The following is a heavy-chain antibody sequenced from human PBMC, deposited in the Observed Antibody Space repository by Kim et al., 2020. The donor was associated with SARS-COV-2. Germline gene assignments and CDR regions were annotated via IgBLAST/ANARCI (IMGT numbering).Heavy chain of an antibody. CDR3: ARGPPEGYCSGGSCHYYYG. CDR1: GGSFSGYY. J-gene: IGHJ6*01. V-gene: IGHV4-34*01. CDR2: INHSGST. D-gene: IGHD2-15*01. Sequence: SETLSLTCAVYGGSFSGYYWSWIRQPPGKGLEWIGEINHSGSTNYNPSLKSRVTISVDTSKNQFSLKLSSVTAADTAVYYCARGPPEGYCSGGSCHYYYG.